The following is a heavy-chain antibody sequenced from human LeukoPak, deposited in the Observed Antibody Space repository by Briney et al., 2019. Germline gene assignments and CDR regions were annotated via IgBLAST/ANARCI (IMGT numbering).Heavy chain of an antibody. D-gene: IGHD1-7*01. CDR3: ARDHDRTRFDY. CDR1: GDTFTSYG. Sequence: ASVRISCKASGDTFTSYGISWVRQTPRHGREWMGWIRAYNGNTNYGQRLQGRVNMNTDPSTSKAYMELRSLRSDDKGVYYCARDHDRTRFDYWGQGTLVTVSS. J-gene: IGHJ4*02. CDR2: IRAYNGNT. V-gene: IGHV1-18*01.